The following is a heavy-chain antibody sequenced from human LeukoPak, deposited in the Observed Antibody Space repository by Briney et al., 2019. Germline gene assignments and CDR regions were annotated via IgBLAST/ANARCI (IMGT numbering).Heavy chain of an antibody. CDR3: ARDGGWPGYFDI. Sequence: GGSLRLSWGASGFTVSNHHMSWVRQTPGKGLEWVSVIFSGGNTYYTDSVKGRFTISRDNSKNTLYLQVNRLRAEDTAVYYCARDGGWPGYFDIWGQGTMVTVSS. CDR2: IFSGGNT. J-gene: IGHJ3*02. V-gene: IGHV3-53*01. D-gene: IGHD3-16*01. CDR1: GFTVSNHH.